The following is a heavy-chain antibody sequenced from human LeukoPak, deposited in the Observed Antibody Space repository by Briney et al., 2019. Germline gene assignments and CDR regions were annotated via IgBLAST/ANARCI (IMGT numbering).Heavy chain of an antibody. CDR2: INPNSGGT. J-gene: IGHJ6*04. V-gene: IGHV1-2*02. D-gene: IGHD2-2*01. CDR3: AKARGLYCSSTSCYDCDV. Sequence: ASVNVSCKASGYTFTAYYIHGVRQAPGQGREWMGWINPNSGGTNYAKKFQGRALMTRDTSITTAYMEQSRLRSDDTAVYYCAKARGLYCSSTSCYDCDVWGKGTTVTVSS. CDR1: GYTFTAYY.